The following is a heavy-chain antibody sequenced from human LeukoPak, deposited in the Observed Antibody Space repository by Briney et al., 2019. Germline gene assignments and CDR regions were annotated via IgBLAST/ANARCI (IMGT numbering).Heavy chain of an antibody. J-gene: IGHJ4*02. CDR2: ITSSSSYT. CDR1: GFTFSDYY. Sequence: KPGGSLRLSCAASGFTFSDYYMSWLRQAPGKGLEWVSYITSSSSYTNYADSVKGRFTISRDNAKNSLYLQMNSLRAEDTAVYYCARVYSYDSTGYFDYYFDYWGQGTLVTVSS. CDR3: ARVYSYDSTGYFDYYFDY. V-gene: IGHV3-11*05. D-gene: IGHD3-22*01.